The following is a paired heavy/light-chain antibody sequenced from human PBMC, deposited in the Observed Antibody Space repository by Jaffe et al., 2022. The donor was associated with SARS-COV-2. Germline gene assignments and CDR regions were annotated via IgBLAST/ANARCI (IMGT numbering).Heavy chain of an antibody. V-gene: IGHV7-4-1*02. J-gene: IGHJ4*02. CDR3: ARTSGTYAYDY. CDR1: GYTFTRAT. D-gene: IGHD1-26*01. Sequence: QVQLVQSGSELKKPGASVKVSCRASGYTFTRATINWVRQAPGQGLEWMGWISTNTGNPTYAQGFTGRFVFSLDTSVSTAYLQITSLEPDDTAVYYCARTSGTYAYDYWGQGTLVTVSS. CDR2: ISTNTGNP.
Light chain of an antibody. CDR1: SNDVGNYNL. Sequence: QSALTQPASVSGSPGQSITISCTGTSNDVGNYNLVSWYQFHPDKAPKFIIYEGSKRPSGISNRFSGSKSGNTASLTISGLQAEDEADYYCCSYAGGGTYVFGTGTKVTVL. V-gene: IGLV2-23*01. CDR3: CSYAGGGTYV. J-gene: IGLJ1*01. CDR2: EGS.